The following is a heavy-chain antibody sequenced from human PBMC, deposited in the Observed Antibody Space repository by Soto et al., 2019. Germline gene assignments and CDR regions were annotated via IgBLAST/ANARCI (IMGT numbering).Heavy chain of an antibody. J-gene: IGHJ6*03. CDR2: IVVGSGNT. V-gene: IGHV1-58*02. Sequence: GASVKVCCKASGFTFTSSAMQWVRQARGQRLEWIGWIVVGSGNTNYAQKFQERVTITRDMSTSTAYMELSSLRSEDTAVYYCGAGTPRIAVAGIHYYYYMDVWG. CDR3: GAGTPRIAVAGIHYYYYMDV. CDR1: GFTFTSSA. D-gene: IGHD6-19*01.